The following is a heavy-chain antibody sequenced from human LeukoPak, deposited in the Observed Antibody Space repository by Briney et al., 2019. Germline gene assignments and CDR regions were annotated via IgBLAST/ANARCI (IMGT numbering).Heavy chain of an antibody. CDR2: ISYDGSNK. CDR3: ARDRGRNSFDY. D-gene: IGHD1-14*01. V-gene: IGHV3-30*04. CDR1: GFTFSSYA. Sequence: PGRSLRLSCAASGFTFSSYAMHWVRQAPGKGLEWVAVISYDGSNKYYADSVKGRFTISRDNSKNTLYLQMNSLRAEDTAVYYCARDRGRNSFDYWGQGTLVSVSS. J-gene: IGHJ4*02.